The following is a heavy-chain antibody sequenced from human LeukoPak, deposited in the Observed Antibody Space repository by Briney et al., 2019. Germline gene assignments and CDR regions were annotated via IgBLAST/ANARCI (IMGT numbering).Heavy chain of an antibody. V-gene: IGHV3-30*18. CDR2: ISYVGSDK. CDR1: GFTFSTYG. J-gene: IGHJ1*01. CDR3: AKEAYSSGWAGGTEYFQH. D-gene: IGHD6-19*01. Sequence: GGSLRLSCAASGFTFSTYGMHWVRQAPGKGLEWVAVISYVGSDKYYADSVKGRFTISRDNSKNTLYLQVNSLRVEDTAVYYCAKEAYSSGWAGGTEYFQHWGQGTLVTVSS.